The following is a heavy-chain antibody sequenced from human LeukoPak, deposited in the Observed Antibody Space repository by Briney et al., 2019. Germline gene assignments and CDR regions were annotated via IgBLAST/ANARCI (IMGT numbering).Heavy chain of an antibody. D-gene: IGHD6-19*01. CDR1: GFTFSSYG. CDR2: ISYDGSNK. CDR3: AKNSRVRWLAKGVYYFDY. J-gene: IGHJ4*02. V-gene: IGHV3-30*18. Sequence: PGGSLRLSCAASGFTFSSYGMHWVRQAPGKGLEWAAVISYDGSNKYYADSVKGRFTISRDNSKNTLYLQMNSLRAEDTAVYYCAKNSRVRWLAKGVYYFDYWGQGTLVTVSS.